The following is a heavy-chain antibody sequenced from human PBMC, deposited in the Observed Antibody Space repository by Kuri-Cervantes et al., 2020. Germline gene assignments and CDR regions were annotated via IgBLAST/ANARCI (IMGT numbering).Heavy chain of an antibody. Sequence: ESLKIPCTVSGGSVSSGSYYWSWIRQPPGKGLEWIGYIYYSGSTNYNPSLKSRVTISVDTSKNQFSLKLSSVTAADTAVYYCARDSRVGWFDPWGQGTLVTVSS. CDR2: IYYSGST. D-gene: IGHD2-15*01. CDR3: ARDSRVGWFDP. V-gene: IGHV4-61*01. J-gene: IGHJ5*02. CDR1: GGSVSSGSYY.